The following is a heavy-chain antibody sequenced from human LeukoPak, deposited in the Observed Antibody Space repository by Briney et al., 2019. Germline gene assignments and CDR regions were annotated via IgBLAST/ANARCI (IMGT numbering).Heavy chain of an antibody. CDR3: ARGRDIVATLDAFDI. Sequence: PSETLSLTCTVSGGSISSHYWSWIRQPPGKGLEWIGEINHSGSTNYNPSLKSRVTISVDTSKNQFSLKLSSVTAADTAVYYCARGRDIVATLDAFDIWGQGTMVTVSS. V-gene: IGHV4-34*01. CDR1: GGSISSHY. CDR2: INHSGST. J-gene: IGHJ3*02. D-gene: IGHD5-12*01.